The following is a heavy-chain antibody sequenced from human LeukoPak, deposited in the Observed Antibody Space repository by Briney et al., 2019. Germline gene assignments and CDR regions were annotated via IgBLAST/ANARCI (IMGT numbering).Heavy chain of an antibody. J-gene: IGHJ4*02. Sequence: GGSLRLSCGASGFIFSTFALDWVRQAPGKGLEGVTGVSSDGSKTFCEDSVKGRFSISRDNSNNTLYLQLNSLRVEDTAVYYCAKGSGSYDYFDSWGQGALVSVS. V-gene: IGHV3-30*18. CDR1: GFIFSTFA. CDR2: VSSDGSKT. D-gene: IGHD1-26*01. CDR3: AKGSGSYDYFDS.